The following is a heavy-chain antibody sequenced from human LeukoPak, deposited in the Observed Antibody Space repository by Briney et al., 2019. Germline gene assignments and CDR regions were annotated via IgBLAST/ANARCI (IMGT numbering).Heavy chain of an antibody. CDR3: AFHSGSYSYYYYYYGMDV. D-gene: IGHD1-26*01. J-gene: IGHJ6*02. Sequence: PGGSLRLSCAASGFTFSSYGMHWVRQAPGKGLEWVAVISYDGSNKYYADSVKGRFTISRDNSKNTLYLQMNSLSAEDTAVYYCAFHSGSYSYYYYYYGMDVWGQGTTVTVSS. CDR2: ISYDGSNK. CDR1: GFTFSSYG. V-gene: IGHV3-30*03.